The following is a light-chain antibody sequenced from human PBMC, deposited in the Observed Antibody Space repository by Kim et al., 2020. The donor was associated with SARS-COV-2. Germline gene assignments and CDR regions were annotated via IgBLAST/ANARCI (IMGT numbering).Light chain of an antibody. Sequence: GHMITISFSRSRSNFRSNYVYWYQQVPGTAPKVLIYRSNQRPSGFPDRFSGSKSGTSASLAISGLRSEDEADYYCAAWDDSLSGRVFGGGTKLTVL. CDR1: RSNFRSNY. J-gene: IGLJ3*02. CDR3: AAWDDSLSGRV. CDR2: RSN. V-gene: IGLV1-47*01.